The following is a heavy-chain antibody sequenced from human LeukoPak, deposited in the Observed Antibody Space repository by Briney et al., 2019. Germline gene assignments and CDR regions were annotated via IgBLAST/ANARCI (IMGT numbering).Heavy chain of an antibody. CDR1: GGSISSYY. V-gene: IGHV4-59*01. D-gene: IGHD2-15*01. Sequence: SETLSLTCTVSGGSISSYYWNWIRQPPGKGLEWIGHIYYSGSTNYNPSLKGRVTISVDTSKNQFSLKLSSVTAADTAVYYCARGEGYCSGGSCFIDGFDIWGQGTMVTVSS. J-gene: IGHJ3*02. CDR2: IYYSGST. CDR3: ARGEGYCSGGSCFIDGFDI.